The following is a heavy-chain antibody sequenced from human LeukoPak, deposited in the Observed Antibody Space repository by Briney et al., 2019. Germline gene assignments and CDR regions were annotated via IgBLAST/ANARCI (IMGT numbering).Heavy chain of an antibody. CDR3: AKWGGYDVLTGYYDSDY. J-gene: IGHJ4*02. D-gene: IGHD3-9*01. CDR1: GFTFKNYA. Sequence: GGSLRLSCAASGFTFKNYAMTWVRQAPGKGLQWVSAISGRDDSTYYADSVKGRFTISRDISKNTLFLQMNNLRADDTAVYYCAKWGGYDVLTGYYDSDYWGQGALVTVSS. V-gene: IGHV3-23*01. CDR2: ISGRDDST.